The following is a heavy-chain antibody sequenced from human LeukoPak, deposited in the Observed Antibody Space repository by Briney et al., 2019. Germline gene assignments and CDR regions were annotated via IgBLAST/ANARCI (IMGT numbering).Heavy chain of an antibody. J-gene: IGHJ4*02. CDR2: FAGNDGRT. Sequence: SGGSLRLSCAASGFTFSTYAMSWVRLAPGKGLEWVSGFAGNDGRTYYADSVKGRFTISRDNSKNTLYLQMNSLRAEDTAVYYCIKNGGGSFYSHFDYWGQGTLVTVSS. V-gene: IGHV3-23*01. CDR3: IKNGGGSFYSHFDY. CDR1: GFTFSTYA. D-gene: IGHD2-15*01.